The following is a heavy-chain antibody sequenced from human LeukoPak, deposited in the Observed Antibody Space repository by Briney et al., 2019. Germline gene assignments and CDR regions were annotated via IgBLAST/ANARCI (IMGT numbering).Heavy chain of an antibody. CDR3: ARYREYYYDSSGYYADY. J-gene: IGHJ4*02. Sequence: SETLSLTCTVSGGSISGYYWSWIRQPAGKGLEWIGRIYTSGNTNYNPSLKSRVTISVDTSKNQFSLKLSSVTAADTAVYYCARYREYYYDSSGYYADYWGQGTLVTVSS. CDR1: GGSISGYY. D-gene: IGHD3-22*01. V-gene: IGHV4-4*07. CDR2: IYTSGNT.